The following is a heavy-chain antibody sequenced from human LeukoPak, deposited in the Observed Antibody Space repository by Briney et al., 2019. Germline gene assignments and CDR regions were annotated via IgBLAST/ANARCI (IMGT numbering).Heavy chain of an antibody. D-gene: IGHD3-3*01. CDR1: GGSISSYY. CDR2: IYYSGST. V-gene: IGHV4-59*08. J-gene: IGHJ4*02. CDR3: ARHADYDLWSGVDY. Sequence: SETLSLTCTVSGGSISSYYWSWIRQPPGKGLEWIGYIYYSGSTNYNPSLKSRVTISVDTSKNQFSLKLSSVTAADTAVYYCARHADYDLWSGVDYWGQGTLVTVSS.